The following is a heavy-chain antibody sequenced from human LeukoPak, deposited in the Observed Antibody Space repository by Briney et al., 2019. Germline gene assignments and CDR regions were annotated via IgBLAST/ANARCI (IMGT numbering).Heavy chain of an antibody. J-gene: IGHJ4*02. CDR1: GFTFSSYN. CDR2: IYSGDYT. CDR3: TRGVPASSTYYYDY. Sequence: GGSLRLSCAASGFTFSSYNMNWVRQAPGKGLEWVSVIYSGDYTYYADSVKGRFTISRDNSKNTLYLQMNGLRVEDTAVYYCTRGVPASSTYYYDYWGQGTLVTVSS. V-gene: IGHV3-53*01. D-gene: IGHD6-13*01.